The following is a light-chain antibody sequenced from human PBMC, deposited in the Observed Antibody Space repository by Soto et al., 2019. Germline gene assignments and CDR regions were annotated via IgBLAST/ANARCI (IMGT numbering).Light chain of an antibody. Sequence: EIVLTQSPGTLSLSPGERATLSCRASQSVSSSHLAWYQQKPGQAPRLLIYGTSSRTTGIPDRFSGSGSGPTLISTISRLEHEVLAVYSCQQNGSYPATFGQGTKGKSN. CDR3: QQNGSYPAT. J-gene: IGKJ1*01. CDR1: QSVSSSH. V-gene: IGKV3-20*01. CDR2: GTS.